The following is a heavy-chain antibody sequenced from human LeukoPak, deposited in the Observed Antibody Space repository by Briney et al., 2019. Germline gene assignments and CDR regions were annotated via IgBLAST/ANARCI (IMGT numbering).Heavy chain of an antibody. CDR2: IKQDGSEK. D-gene: IGHD6-19*01. J-gene: IGHJ4*02. Sequence: SGGSLRLSCAASGFTFSSYWMSWVRQAPGKGLEWVAYIKQDGSEKYYVDSVKGRFTISRDNAKNSLYLQMNSLRAEDTAVYYCAREGSGWYQDYWGQGTLVTVSS. CDR1: GFTFSSYW. CDR3: AREGSGWYQDY. V-gene: IGHV3-7*03.